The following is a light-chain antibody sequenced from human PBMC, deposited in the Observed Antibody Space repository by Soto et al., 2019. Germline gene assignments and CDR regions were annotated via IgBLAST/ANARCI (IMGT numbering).Light chain of an antibody. V-gene: IGKV1-5*03. CDR1: QFMSVW. CDR3: QQVDSYPIT. J-gene: IGKJ4*01. Sequence: DIQMTQSPSTLSASVGDRVTITCRASQFMSVWLAWYQQKPGKAPKLLIYKASSLHSGVPTRFSGSGSGTEFTLTISSLQPDDSATYYCQQVDSYPITFGGGTKVEIK. CDR2: KAS.